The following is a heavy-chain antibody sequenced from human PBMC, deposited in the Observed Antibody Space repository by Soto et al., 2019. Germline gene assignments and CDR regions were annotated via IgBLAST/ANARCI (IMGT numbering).Heavy chain of an antibody. D-gene: IGHD1-26*01. V-gene: IGHV3-30*04. CDR2: ISYDGRVK. Sequence: QVQLVESGGGVVQPGRSLSLSCAASGFTFSDYPMHWVRQAPGKGLEWVAVISYDGRVKYYVDSVKGRFTISRDDSKNTLYLQMNSLRVDDTAVYYCARDFTVGAPDYFEYWGQGTLVTVSS. J-gene: IGHJ4*02. CDR1: GFTFSDYP. CDR3: ARDFTVGAPDYFEY.